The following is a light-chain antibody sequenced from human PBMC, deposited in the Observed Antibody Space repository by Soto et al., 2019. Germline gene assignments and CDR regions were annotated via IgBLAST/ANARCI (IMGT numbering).Light chain of an antibody. Sequence: EVVMTQSPATLSVSPGERATLSCRASQTVSRNLAWYQQRPGQAPRLLIYDISNRAAGVPARFSGSGSETEFTLTIRCLQSEDFAVYFCQQYNNWPSFGQGTRLEIK. V-gene: IGKV3-15*01. J-gene: IGKJ5*01. CDR3: QQYNNWPS. CDR2: DIS. CDR1: QTVSRN.